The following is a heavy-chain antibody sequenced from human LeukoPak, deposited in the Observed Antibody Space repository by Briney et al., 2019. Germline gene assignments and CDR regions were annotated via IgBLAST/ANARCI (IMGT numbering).Heavy chain of an antibody. J-gene: IGHJ4*02. V-gene: IGHV3-30*07. D-gene: IGHD3-22*01. CDR3: AKGGRDGSGYYYVCDD. CDR2: ISYDGSNK. Sequence: PGRSLRLSCAASGFTFSSYAMHWVRQAPGKGLEWVAVISYDGSNKYYADSVTGRFTISRDNSKNTVYLQMNSLRAEDTGVYYCAKGGRDGSGYYYVCDDWGQGTLVTVSS. CDR1: GFTFSSYA.